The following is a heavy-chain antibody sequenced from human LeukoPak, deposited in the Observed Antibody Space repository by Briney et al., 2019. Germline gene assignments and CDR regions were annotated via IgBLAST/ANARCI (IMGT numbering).Heavy chain of an antibody. CDR3: AREAGLYSSGWYSDY. Sequence: PGGSLRLSCAASGFTFSSYWMSWVRRAPGKGLEWVANIKQDGSEKYYVDSVKGRFTISRDNAKNSLYLQMNSLRAEDTAVYYCAREAGLYSSGWYSDYWGQGTLVTVSS. J-gene: IGHJ4*02. CDR1: GFTFSSYW. V-gene: IGHV3-7*01. CDR2: IKQDGSEK. D-gene: IGHD6-19*01.